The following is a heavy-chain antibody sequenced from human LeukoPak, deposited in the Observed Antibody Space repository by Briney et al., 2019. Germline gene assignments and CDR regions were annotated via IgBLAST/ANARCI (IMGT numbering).Heavy chain of an antibody. J-gene: IGHJ6*03. CDR3: ARALKKYYMDV. V-gene: IGHV4-39*01. Sequence: SETLSLTCTVSGGSISSSSYCWGWIRQPPGKGLEWIGSIYYSGSTYYNPSLKSRVTISVDTSKNQFSLKLSSVTAADTAVYYCARALKKYYMDVWGKGTTVTVSS. CDR2: IYYSGST. CDR1: GGSISSSSYC.